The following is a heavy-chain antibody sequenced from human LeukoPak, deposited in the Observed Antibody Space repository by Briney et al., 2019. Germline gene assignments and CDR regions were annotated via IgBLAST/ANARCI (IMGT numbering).Heavy chain of an antibody. Sequence: SQTLSLTCSVSGDSISSYYWSWIRQPPGKGMEWIGYIYYSGSTNYNPSLKSRATISVDTSKNQFSLKLTSVTAADTAVYYCARESHAGYCSSTSCSDAFDIWGQGTMVTVSS. CDR1: GDSISSYY. CDR2: IYYSGST. V-gene: IGHV4-59*01. J-gene: IGHJ3*02. CDR3: ARESHAGYCSSTSCSDAFDI. D-gene: IGHD2-2*01.